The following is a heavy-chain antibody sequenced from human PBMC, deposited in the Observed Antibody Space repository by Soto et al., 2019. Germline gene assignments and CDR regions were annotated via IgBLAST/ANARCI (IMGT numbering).Heavy chain of an antibody. J-gene: IGHJ4*02. CDR3: ARHNDVLTGPVNYFEY. Sequence: PSETLSLTCTVSGGAISSSSYYWGWIRQPPGKGLEWVGSGYYNGNTYYNPSLESRVTISLGMAKNHFYVKVNSVAAASTSVYYCARHNDVLTGPVNYFEYWGQGTLVTVSS. V-gene: IGHV4-39*01. D-gene: IGHD3-9*01. CDR2: GYYNGNT. CDR1: GGAISSSSYY.